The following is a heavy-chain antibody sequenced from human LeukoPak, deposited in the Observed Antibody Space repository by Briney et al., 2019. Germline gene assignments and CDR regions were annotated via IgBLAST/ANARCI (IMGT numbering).Heavy chain of an antibody. Sequence: GGSLRLSCAASGFTFSSYWMHWVRQAPGKGLVWVSRIKTDGSITSYADSVKGRFTISRDNSKNTLYLQMNSLRAEDTAVYYCAKDLFSMIVADFDYWGQGTLVTVSS. D-gene: IGHD3-22*01. V-gene: IGHV3-74*01. J-gene: IGHJ4*02. CDR1: GFTFSSYW. CDR2: IKTDGSIT. CDR3: AKDLFSMIVADFDY.